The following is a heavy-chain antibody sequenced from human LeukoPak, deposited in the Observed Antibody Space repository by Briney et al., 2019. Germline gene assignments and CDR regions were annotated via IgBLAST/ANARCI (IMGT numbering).Heavy chain of an antibody. J-gene: IGHJ4*02. CDR2: ISAYNGNT. D-gene: IGHD2-15*01. Sequence: APVKVSCKASGYTFTSYGISWVRQAPGQGLEWMGWISAYNGNTNYAQKLQGRVTMTTDTSTSTAYMELRSLRSDDTAVYYCARVDIVVVVASYFDYWGQGTLVTVSS. CDR3: ARVDIVVVVASYFDY. V-gene: IGHV1-18*01. CDR1: GYTFTSYG.